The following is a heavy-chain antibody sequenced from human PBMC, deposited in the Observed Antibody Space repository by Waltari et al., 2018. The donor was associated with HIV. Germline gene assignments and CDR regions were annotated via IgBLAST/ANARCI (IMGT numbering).Heavy chain of an antibody. CDR3: AKDKRRYCSSTSCYYYFDY. J-gene: IGHJ4*02. Sequence: EVQLVESGGGLVQPGRSLRLSCAVSGFTFDDYDMHWVRQAPGKGLEWVSGISWNSGRIVYADSVKGRFTISRDNAKNSLYLQMNSLRAEDTALYYCAKDKRRYCSSTSCYYYFDYWGQGTLVTVSS. CDR1: GFTFDDYD. V-gene: IGHV3-9*01. CDR2: ISWNSGRI. D-gene: IGHD2-2*01.